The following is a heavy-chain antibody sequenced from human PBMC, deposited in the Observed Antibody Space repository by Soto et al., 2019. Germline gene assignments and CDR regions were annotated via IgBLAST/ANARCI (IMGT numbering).Heavy chain of an antibody. J-gene: IGHJ6*03. CDR2: ISAYNGNT. CDR1: GYTFTSYG. V-gene: IGHV1-18*01. D-gene: IGHD2-15*01. CDR3: ARDQGVVVVAATPGSYYYYYMDV. Sequence: GASVKVSCKASGYTFTSYGISWMRQAPGQGLEWMGWISAYNGNTNYAQKLQGRVTMTTDTSTSTAYMELRSLRSDDTAVYYCARDQGVVVVAATPGSYYYYYMDVWGKGTTVTVSS.